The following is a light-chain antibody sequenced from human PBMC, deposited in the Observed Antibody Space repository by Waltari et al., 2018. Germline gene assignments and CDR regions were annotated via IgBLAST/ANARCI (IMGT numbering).Light chain of an antibody. J-gene: IGKJ1*01. CDR1: QSVSRY. Sequence: EVVLTQSPGTLSLSPGERATLFCRASQSVSRYLAWYQQKPGQAPRLLIYGASSRATGIPDRFSGVGSGTDFSLTSSRLEPEDFAVYYCQKYDRLPATFGQGTKVEIK. CDR2: GAS. CDR3: QKYDRLPAT. V-gene: IGKV3-20*01.